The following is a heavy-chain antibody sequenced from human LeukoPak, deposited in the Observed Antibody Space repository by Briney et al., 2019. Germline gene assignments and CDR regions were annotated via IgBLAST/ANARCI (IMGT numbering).Heavy chain of an antibody. CDR1: GFTLANYG. CDR3: ARDNGEWRLNWFDH. V-gene: IGHV3-33*01. J-gene: IGHJ5*02. CDR2: IWDDGNNK. Sequence: GGSLRLSCAASGFTLANYGMHWVRQAPGKGLDRVALIWDDGNNKYYADSVKGRFTISRDKSKNTLYLQMNSLRAEDKAVYYCARDNGEWRLNWFDHWGQGTLVTVSS. D-gene: IGHD2-8*01.